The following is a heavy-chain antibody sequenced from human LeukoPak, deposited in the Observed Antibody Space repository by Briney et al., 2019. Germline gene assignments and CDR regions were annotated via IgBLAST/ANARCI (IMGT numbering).Heavy chain of an antibody. V-gene: IGHV4-59*01. D-gene: IGHD3-22*01. CDR3: ARGESYYDSSGYRYFDY. CDR1: GGSISSYY. CDR2: IYYSGST. Sequence: SETLSLTCTVSGGSISSYYWSWIRQPPGKGLEWIGHIYYSGSTNYNPSLKSRVTISVDTSKNQFSLKLSSVTAADTAVYYCARGESYYDSSGYRYFDYWGQGTLVTVSS. J-gene: IGHJ4*02.